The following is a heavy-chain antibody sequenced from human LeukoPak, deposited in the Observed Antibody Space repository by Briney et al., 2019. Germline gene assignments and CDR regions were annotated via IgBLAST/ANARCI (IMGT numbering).Heavy chain of an antibody. CDR1: GFTFSSYA. V-gene: IGHV3-23*01. Sequence: HTGGSLRLSCAASGFTFSSYAMSWVRQAPGKGLEWVSAISGSGGSTYYADSVKGRFTISRDNSKNTLYLQMNSLRAEDTAVYYCAKELDKYGGHAFDYWGQGTLVTVSS. D-gene: IGHD4-17*01. CDR3: AKELDKYGGHAFDY. J-gene: IGHJ4*02. CDR2: ISGSGGST.